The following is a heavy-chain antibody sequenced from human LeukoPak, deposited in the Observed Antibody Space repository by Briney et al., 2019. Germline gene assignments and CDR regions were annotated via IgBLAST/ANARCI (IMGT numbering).Heavy chain of an antibody. Sequence: GGSLRLSCAASGFTVSSNYMSWVRQAPGKGLEWVSVIYSGGSTYYADSVKGRFTIPRDNSKNTLYLQMNSLRAEDTAVYYCARDKVGYSGYDRHYYYYYGMDVWGQGTTVTVSS. CDR1: GFTVSSNY. CDR2: IYSGGST. CDR3: ARDKVGYSGYDRHYYYYYGMDV. V-gene: IGHV3-66*01. D-gene: IGHD5-12*01. J-gene: IGHJ6*02.